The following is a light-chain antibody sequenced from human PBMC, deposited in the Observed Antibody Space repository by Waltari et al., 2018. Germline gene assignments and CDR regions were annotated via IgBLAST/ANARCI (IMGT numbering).Light chain of an antibody. CDR3: QSYDSSLSAYV. CDR1: SSNLGAGYD. Sequence: QSVLTQPPSVSGAPGPRVTISCTGSSSNLGAGYDVFWYQQLPGKAPKLLIFGNSNRPSGVPDRFSGSKSGTSASLAITGLQAEDEADYSCQSYDSSLSAYVFGPGTKVTVL. J-gene: IGLJ1*01. V-gene: IGLV1-40*01. CDR2: GNS.